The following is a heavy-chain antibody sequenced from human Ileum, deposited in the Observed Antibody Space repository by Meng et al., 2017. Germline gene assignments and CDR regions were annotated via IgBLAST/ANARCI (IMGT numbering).Heavy chain of an antibody. J-gene: IGHJ4*02. CDR3: ARAERFGSYRNYVDS. V-gene: IGHV4-38-2*02. Sequence: SETLSLTCTVSGYSIINSDYYWGWIRLPPGKGLEWIATIHHSGRSYYNPSLESRVTISLDTSQNQFSLTLTSVTAADTAFYYCARAERFGSYRNYVDSWGQGTLVTVSS. CDR2: IHHSGRS. D-gene: IGHD3-10*01. CDR1: GYSIINSDYY.